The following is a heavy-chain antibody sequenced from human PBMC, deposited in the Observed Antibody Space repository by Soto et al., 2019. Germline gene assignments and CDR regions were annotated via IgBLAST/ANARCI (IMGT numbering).Heavy chain of an antibody. Sequence: SETLSLTCTVSCGSVSSSIYYCSWIRQPPGKGLELIGYISTSGSTNHDPSLKSRVTVSVDTSKNQFSLKLSSVTAADTAVYHCARDYYDFWSGYYHYYYGMEGWGKGTMVTVSS. V-gene: IGHV4-61*01. D-gene: IGHD3-3*01. CDR2: ISTSGST. CDR3: ARDYYDFWSGYYHYYYGMEG. J-gene: IGHJ6*04. CDR1: CGSVSSSIYY.